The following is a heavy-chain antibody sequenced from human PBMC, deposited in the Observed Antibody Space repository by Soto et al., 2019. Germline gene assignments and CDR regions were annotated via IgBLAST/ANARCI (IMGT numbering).Heavy chain of an antibody. V-gene: IGHV1-69*06. Sequence: QEQLVQSGPQVKKPGSSVTVSCKTSAGTFNNYAICWVRQTPGQGLEWMAGTIPLFSTSSYAQTFQGRITITADKSASTVYLEMRNLKSEDTALYYCARAVGSPSYDYGMDVWGQGPTVTVS. CDR2: TIPLFSTS. D-gene: IGHD1-26*01. CDR1: AGTFNNYA. J-gene: IGHJ6*02. CDR3: ARAVGSPSYDYGMDV.